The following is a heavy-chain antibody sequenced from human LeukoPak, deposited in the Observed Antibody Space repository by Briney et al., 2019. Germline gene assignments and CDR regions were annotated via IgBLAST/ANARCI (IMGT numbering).Heavy chain of an antibody. CDR3: ARGFIAAAWDYMDV. D-gene: IGHD6-13*01. V-gene: IGHV3-30*02. CDR1: GFTFSTYG. J-gene: IGHJ6*03. CDR2: IRFDGSDK. Sequence: GGSLRLSCAASGFTFSTYGIHWVRQAPGKGLDWVAFIRFDGSDKYYADSVKGRFTISRDNAKNSLYLQMNSLRAEDTAVYYCARGFIAAAWDYMDVWGKGTTVTVSS.